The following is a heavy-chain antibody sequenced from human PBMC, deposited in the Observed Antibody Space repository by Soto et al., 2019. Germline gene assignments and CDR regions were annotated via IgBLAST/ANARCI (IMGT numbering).Heavy chain of an antibody. CDR3: ARVVWFGELLSPFDP. CDR2: ISAYNGNT. CDR1: SYTFTSYG. Sequence: ASVKVSCKASSYTFTSYGISWVRQAPGQGLEWMGWISAYNGNTNYAQKLQGRVTMTTDTSTSTAYMELRSLRSDDTAVYYCARVVWFGELLSPFDPWGQGTLVTVSS. D-gene: IGHD3-10*01. J-gene: IGHJ5*02. V-gene: IGHV1-18*01.